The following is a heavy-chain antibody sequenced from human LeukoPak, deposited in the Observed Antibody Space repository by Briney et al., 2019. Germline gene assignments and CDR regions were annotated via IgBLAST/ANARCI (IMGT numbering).Heavy chain of an antibody. D-gene: IGHD1-26*01. CDR3: AREELSY. V-gene: IGHV3-21*03. J-gene: IGHJ4*02. Sequence: GALRLSCAASGFTFTGDNMNWVCEAPGKGLEWVSSISRSRDYIYYADSAKSRFTISRDNAKNTLYLQMNRLRDEDTAVYYCAREELSYWGQGNLFTASS. CDR1: GFTFTGDN. CDR2: ISRSRDYI.